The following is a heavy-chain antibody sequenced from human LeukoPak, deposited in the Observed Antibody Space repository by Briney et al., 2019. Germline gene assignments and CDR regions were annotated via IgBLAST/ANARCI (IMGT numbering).Heavy chain of an antibody. CDR2: FDPEDGET. V-gene: IGHV1-24*01. J-gene: IGHJ4*02. D-gene: IGHD3-22*01. CDR1: GYTLTELS. Sequence: GASVKVSCKVSGYTLTELSMHWVRQAPGKGLEWMGGFDPEDGETIYAQKFQGRVTITADESTSTAYMELSSLRSEDTAVYYCARGDGDSSGYPSTYWGQGTLVTVSS. CDR3: ARGDGDSSGYPSTY.